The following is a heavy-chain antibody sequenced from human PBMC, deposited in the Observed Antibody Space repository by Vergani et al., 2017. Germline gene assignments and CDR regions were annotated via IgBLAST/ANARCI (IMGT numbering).Heavy chain of an antibody. CDR3: ARGHAYYSSPRFDY. J-gene: IGHJ4*02. CDR1: GGSFSGYY. Sequence: QVQLQQWGAGLLKPSETLSLTCAVSGGSFSGYYWSWIRQPPGKGLEWIGEINHSGSTNYNPSLKGRVTISGDTSKNQFSLKLSSVTAADTAVYYCARGHAYYSSPRFDYWGQGTLVTVSS. V-gene: IGHV4-34*01. CDR2: INHSGST. D-gene: IGHD6-13*01.